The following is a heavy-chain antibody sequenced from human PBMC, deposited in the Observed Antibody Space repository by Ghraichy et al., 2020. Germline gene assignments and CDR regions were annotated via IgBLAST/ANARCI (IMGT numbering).Heavy chain of an antibody. D-gene: IGHD6-13*01. CDR3: AKGSSSSLRNYNSHMDV. CDR2: ISGSGGST. V-gene: IGHV3-23*01. Sequence: GGSLRLSCAASGFTFSTYAMSWVRQAPGKGLEWVSVISGSGGSTYYADSVKGRFTISRDNSKNTLYLQMNSLSAEDTAFYYCAKGSSSSLRNYNSHMDVWGKGTTVTVSS. CDR1: GFTFSTYA. J-gene: IGHJ6*03.